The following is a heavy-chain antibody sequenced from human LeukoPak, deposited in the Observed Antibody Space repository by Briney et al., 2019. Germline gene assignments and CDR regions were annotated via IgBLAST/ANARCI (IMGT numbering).Heavy chain of an antibody. V-gene: IGHV3-33*06. CDR3: AKGIAAGAMGYMDV. Sequence: PGRPLRLSCAASGFTFSRNGMHWVRQAPGKGLEWVGVIWYEGSNKYYADSVRGRFTISRDNSKSTMFLQMNSLRVEDTAVYYCAKGIAAGAMGYMDVWGKGTTVTVSS. CDR1: GFTFSRNG. D-gene: IGHD6-25*01. J-gene: IGHJ6*03. CDR2: IWYEGSNK.